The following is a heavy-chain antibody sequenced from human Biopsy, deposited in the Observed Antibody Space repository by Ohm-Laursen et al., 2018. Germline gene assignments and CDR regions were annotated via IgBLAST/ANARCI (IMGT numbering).Heavy chain of an antibody. CDR3: ARGPHSGSHSCFDY. D-gene: IGHD1-26*01. Sequence: SVKVSCKSSGGTFINYAISWVRQAPGQGLEWMGGIIPMFGTANYAQMFQCRVTISADESTSTSYMELSSLTTEDTAIYYCARGPHSGSHSCFDYWGRGTLVTVSS. J-gene: IGHJ4*02. CDR1: GGTFINYA. V-gene: IGHV1-69*13. CDR2: IIPMFGTA.